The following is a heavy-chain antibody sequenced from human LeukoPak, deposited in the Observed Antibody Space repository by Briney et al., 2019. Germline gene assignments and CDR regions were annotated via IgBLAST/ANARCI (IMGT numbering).Heavy chain of an antibody. V-gene: IGHV3-15*01. CDR1: GFTLSNAW. J-gene: IGHJ4*02. D-gene: IGHD6-6*01. CDR3: TTFPTYSTSSGARSTLDY. Sequence: RGESLRLSCAASGFTLSNAWMSWVRQAAGKGMEWVGRIKSKTDGGTTDYVAAVKGRFTSSRNDSKTSLYLQMNSLKTEDTAVYYCTTFPTYSTSSGARSTLDYWGQGTLVTVSS. CDR2: IKSKTDGGTT.